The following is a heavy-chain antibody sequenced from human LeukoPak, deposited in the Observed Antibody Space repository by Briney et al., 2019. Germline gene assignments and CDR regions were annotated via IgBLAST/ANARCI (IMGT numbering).Heavy chain of an antibody. D-gene: IGHD3-22*01. J-gene: IGHJ4*02. CDR3: AKATAAYHYDTKSAADY. V-gene: IGHV3-23*01. Sequence: GGSLRLSCAASGFTFSSYAMSWVRQAPGKGLEWVSAISGSGGSTYYADSVKGRFTISRDNSKNTLYLQMNSLRAEDTAVYYCAKATAAYHYDTKSAADYWGQGTLVTVSS. CDR2: ISGSGGST. CDR1: GFTFSSYA.